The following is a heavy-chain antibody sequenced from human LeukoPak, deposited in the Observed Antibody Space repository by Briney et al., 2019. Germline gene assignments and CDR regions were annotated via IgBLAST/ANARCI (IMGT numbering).Heavy chain of an antibody. CDR1: GGSITNYY. V-gene: IGHV4-59*01. CDR3: ARGWYNWNY. J-gene: IGHJ4*02. Sequence: SETLSLTCTVSGGSITNYYWSWIRQPPGKGLQWIGYIYYSGSTNYNPSLKSRVTVSVDTSKNQFSLRLSSVTAADTAVYYCARGWYNWNYWGQGTLVTVSS. D-gene: IGHD1-20*01. CDR2: IYYSGST.